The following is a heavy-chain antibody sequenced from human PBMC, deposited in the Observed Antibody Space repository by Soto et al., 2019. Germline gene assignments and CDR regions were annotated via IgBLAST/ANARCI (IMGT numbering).Heavy chain of an antibody. Sequence: EVQLLESGGGLVQPGGSLRLSCAVAGFTFSSYAMSWVRQAPGKGLEWVSGIGDSGGSTYYADSVKGRFTISRDNAKNTLYLQMNRLRAEDTALYYCAKALTYRRSYRSHDAFDIWGQGTMVTVSS. CDR1: GFTFSSYA. J-gene: IGHJ3*02. D-gene: IGHD3-16*02. CDR2: IGDSGGST. CDR3: AKALTYRRSYRSHDAFDI. V-gene: IGHV3-23*01.